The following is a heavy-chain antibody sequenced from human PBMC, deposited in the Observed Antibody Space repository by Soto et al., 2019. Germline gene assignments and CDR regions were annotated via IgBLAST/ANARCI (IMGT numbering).Heavy chain of an antibody. V-gene: IGHV3-30*18. CDR1: GFTFSSYG. J-gene: IGHJ6*02. CDR3: AKDVCGGDCYYYYYGMDV. CDR2: ISYDGSNK. Sequence: GGSLRLSCAASGFTFSSYGMHWVRQAPGKGLEWVAVISYDGSNKYYADSVKGRFTISRDNSKNTLYLQMNSLRAEDTAVYYCAKDVCGGDCYYYYYGMDVWGQGTTVTVSS. D-gene: IGHD2-21*02.